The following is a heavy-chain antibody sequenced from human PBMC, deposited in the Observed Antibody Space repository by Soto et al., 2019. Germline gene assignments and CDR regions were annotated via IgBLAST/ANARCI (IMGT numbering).Heavy chain of an antibody. CDR3: ARDHESSYYYSGMDV. CDR1: GFTVSSNY. CDR2: IYSGGST. V-gene: IGHV3-53*02. Sequence: EVQLVETGGGLIQPGGSLRLSCAASGFTVSSNYMSWVRQAPGKGLEWVSVIYSGGSTYYADSVKGRFTISRDNSKNTQYLQMNSLRAEDTAVYYCARDHESSYYYSGMDVWGQGTTVTVSS. J-gene: IGHJ6*02.